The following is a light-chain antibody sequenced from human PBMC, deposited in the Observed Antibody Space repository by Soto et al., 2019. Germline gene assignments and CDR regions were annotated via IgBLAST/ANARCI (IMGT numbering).Light chain of an antibody. J-gene: IGKJ1*01. V-gene: IGKV1-39*01. CDR2: ASS. CDR3: QQSYTLLWT. Sequence: DIKLTQSPPSLSASVGDRVTITCRASQSIASYLNWYQQKPGKAPELLIYASSTLQSGVPSRFSGSGSGTEFTLTISSLQVEDFATYYCQQSYTLLWTFGQGTKVDIK. CDR1: QSIASY.